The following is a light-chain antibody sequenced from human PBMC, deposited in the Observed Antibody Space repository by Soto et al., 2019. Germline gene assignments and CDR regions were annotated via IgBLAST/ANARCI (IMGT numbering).Light chain of an antibody. J-gene: IGKJ1*01. V-gene: IGKV3-20*01. Sequence: EIVLTQSPGTLSLSPGERAILSCRASQSVSNNYLAWYQQKAGQPPRLLIFGASRRATGIPDTFTGTGSGTDFTLTISRLAPEDLAVYYCQQYGSSPRTFGQGTKAEIK. CDR1: QSVSNNY. CDR3: QQYGSSPRT. CDR2: GAS.